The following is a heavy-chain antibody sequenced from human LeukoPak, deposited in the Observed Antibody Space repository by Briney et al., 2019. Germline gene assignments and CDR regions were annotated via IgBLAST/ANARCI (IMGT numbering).Heavy chain of an antibody. D-gene: IGHD5-18*01. V-gene: IGHV3-48*01. J-gene: IGHJ4*02. CDR2: ISSSSSTI. CDR3: ARDIYRGCSYGYTRGYDY. CDR1: GFTFSSYS. Sequence: GGSLRLSCAASGFTFSSYSMNWVRQAPGKGLEWVSYISSSSSTIYYADSVKGRFTISRDNAKNSLYLQMNSLRAEDTAVYYCARDIYRGCSYGYTRGYDYWGQGTLVTVSS.